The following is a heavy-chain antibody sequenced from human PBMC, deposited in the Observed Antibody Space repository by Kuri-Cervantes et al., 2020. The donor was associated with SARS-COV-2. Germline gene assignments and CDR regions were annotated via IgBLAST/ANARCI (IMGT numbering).Heavy chain of an antibody. CDR1: GFSLNTSEMC. V-gene: IGHV2-70*11. D-gene: IGHD3-3*01. CDR2: IDCDDDK. CDR3: ARIRMGNGLGFDP. J-gene: IGHJ5*02. Sequence: SGPTLVKPTQTLTLTCTFSGFSLNTSEMCVSWIRQPPGKSLEWLARIDCDDDKYYSTSLKTRPTIPKETSKNQVVLTMTNMDPVDTATYYCARIRMGNGLGFDPWGQGTLVTVSS.